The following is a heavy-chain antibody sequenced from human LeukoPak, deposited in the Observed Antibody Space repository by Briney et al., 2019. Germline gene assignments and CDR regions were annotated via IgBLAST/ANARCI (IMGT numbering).Heavy chain of an antibody. V-gene: IGHV3-23*01. CDR3: AKAQWELPLNYYFDY. Sequence: GGSLRLSCAASGFTFSSYAMSWVRRAPGKGLEWVSAISGSGGSTYYADSVKGRFTISRDNSKNTLYLQMSSLRAEDTAVYYCAKAQWELPLNYYFDYWGQGTLVTVSS. CDR1: GFTFSSYA. CDR2: ISGSGGST. D-gene: IGHD1-26*01. J-gene: IGHJ4*02.